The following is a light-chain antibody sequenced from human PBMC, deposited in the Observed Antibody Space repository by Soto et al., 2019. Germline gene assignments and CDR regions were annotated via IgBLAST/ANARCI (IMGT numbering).Light chain of an antibody. CDR2: DAS. Sequence: IVMTQSPATLSVSPGERVTLSCRASQSISRNLAWHQQKPGQAPRLLIYDASTRATGIPARFSGSGSRTEFALTISSLQSEDFAIYYCQEYNSWPGTFGQGTKVDIK. J-gene: IGKJ1*01. CDR3: QEYNSWPGT. CDR1: QSISRN. V-gene: IGKV3-15*01.